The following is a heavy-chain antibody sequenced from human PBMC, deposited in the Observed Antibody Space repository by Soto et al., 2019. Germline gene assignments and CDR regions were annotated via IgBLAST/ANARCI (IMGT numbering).Heavy chain of an antibody. CDR2: IIPMFGTA. CDR3: ARGWGYDSNDYYYAY. J-gene: IGHJ4*02. CDR1: GGTFSRHA. Sequence: QVQLVQSGAEVRKPGSSVKVSCKASGGTFSRHAINWVRQAPGQGLEWMGGIIPMFGTANHAQKFQGRATIIADESTSTVYMELSSLRSEDTAMYYCARGWGYDSNDYYYAYWGQGTLVIVSS. D-gene: IGHD3-22*01. V-gene: IGHV1-69*01.